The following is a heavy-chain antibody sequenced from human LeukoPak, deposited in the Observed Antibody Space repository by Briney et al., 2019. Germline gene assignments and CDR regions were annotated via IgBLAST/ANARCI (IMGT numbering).Heavy chain of an antibody. CDR3: AVIWFGELLDIPVVDY. D-gene: IGHD3-10*01. J-gene: IGHJ4*02. V-gene: IGHV1-69*04. CDR2: IIPILGIA. Sequence: GSSVKVSCKASGGTFSSYAISWVRQAPGQGPEWMGRIIPILGIANYAQKFQGRVTITADKSTSTAYMELSSLRSEDTAVYYCAVIWFGELLDIPVVDYWGQGTLVTVSS. CDR1: GGTFSSYA.